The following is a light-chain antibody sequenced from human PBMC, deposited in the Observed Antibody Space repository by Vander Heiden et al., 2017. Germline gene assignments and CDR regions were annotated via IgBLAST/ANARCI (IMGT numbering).Light chain of an antibody. CDR1: QSIRSW. Sequence: DIQMTQSHSTLSASVGDRVTITCRASQSIRSWLAWYQQKPGRAPKPLIHTASTLESGVPSRFSGSGSGTEFTLTIDSLQPDDFATYYCQQYHTDSSFGQGTKLEIK. CDR2: TAS. CDR3: QQYHTDSS. V-gene: IGKV1-5*03. J-gene: IGKJ2*01.